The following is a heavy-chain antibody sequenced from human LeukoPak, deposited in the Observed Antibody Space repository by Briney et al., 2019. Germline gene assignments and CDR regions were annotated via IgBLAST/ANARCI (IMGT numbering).Heavy chain of an antibody. CDR3: ARVGDYVWGMYYLDN. CDR2: INPNSGGT. V-gene: IGHV1-2*02. D-gene: IGHD3-16*01. Sequence: ASVKVSCKASGYTFTGYYIHWVRQAPGQGLEWMGWINPNSGGTNYAQKFQGRVTMTRDTSISTAYMELSRLRSDDTAVYYCARVGDYVWGMYYLDNWGQGTLVTVSS. CDR1: GYTFTGYY. J-gene: IGHJ4*02.